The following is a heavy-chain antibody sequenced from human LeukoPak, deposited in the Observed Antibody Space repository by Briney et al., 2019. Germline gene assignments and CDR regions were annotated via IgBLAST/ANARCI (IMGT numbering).Heavy chain of an antibody. V-gene: IGHV4-30-2*01. CDR1: GGSISSGGYS. Sequence: SETLSLTCAVSGGSISSGGYSWSWIRQPPGKGLEWIGYIYHSGSTYYNPSLKSRVTISLDRSKNQFSLYLSSVTAADTAVYYCAREAVYHGMDVWGQGTTVTVSS. J-gene: IGHJ6*02. CDR2: IYHSGST. CDR3: AREAVYHGMDV.